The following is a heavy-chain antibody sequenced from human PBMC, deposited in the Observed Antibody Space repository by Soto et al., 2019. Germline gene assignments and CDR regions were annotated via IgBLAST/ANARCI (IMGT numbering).Heavy chain of an antibody. CDR3: ARDPGCSSTSCYTGTFDY. D-gene: IGHD2-2*01. Sequence: PGGSLRLSCVVSGFTFSTYEMNWVRQAPGKGPEWVSFISTSGTTKYYADSVKGRFTISRDNAKNSLYLQMNSLRAEDTAVYYCARDPGCSSTSCYTGTFDYWGRGTLVTVSS. V-gene: IGHV3-48*03. CDR2: ISTSGTTK. CDR1: GFTFSTYE. J-gene: IGHJ4*02.